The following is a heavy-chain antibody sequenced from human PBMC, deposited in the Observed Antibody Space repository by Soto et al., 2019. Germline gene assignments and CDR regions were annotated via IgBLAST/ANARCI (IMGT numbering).Heavy chain of an antibody. J-gene: IGHJ6*02. V-gene: IGHV3-30*18. CDR3: AKDLGFTMIVVVSNGMDV. Sequence: TGGSLRLSCAASGFTFSSYGMHWVRQAPGKGLEWVAVISYDGSNKYYADSVKGRFTISRDNSKNTLYLQMNSLRAEDTAVYYCAKDLGFTMIVVVSNGMDVWGQGTTVTVSS. D-gene: IGHD3-22*01. CDR2: ISYDGSNK. CDR1: GFTFSSYG.